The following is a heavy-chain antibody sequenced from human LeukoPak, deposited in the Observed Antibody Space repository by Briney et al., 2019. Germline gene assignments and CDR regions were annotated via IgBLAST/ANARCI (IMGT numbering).Heavy chain of an antibody. CDR1: CGSMSCYY. J-gene: IGHJ5*02. CDR2: IYYRRST. Sequence: SDPLSLTCCLSCGSMSCYYWRWIRQPPAKGLQWIRYIYYRRSTNYNSSLKSRSPVSVHTSKDQFPRKRSSVTAAYPAVYYCAGDNGQGWFDPWGQGTLVTVSS. V-gene: IGHV4-59*12. CDR3: AGDNGQGWFDP.